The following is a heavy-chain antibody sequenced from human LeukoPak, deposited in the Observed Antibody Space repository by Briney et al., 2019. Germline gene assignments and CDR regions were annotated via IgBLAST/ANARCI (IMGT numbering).Heavy chain of an antibody. V-gene: IGHV1-2*02. Sequence: ASVKVSCKASGYTFTSYYMHWVRQAPGQGLEWMGWINPNSGGTNYAQKFQGRVTMTRDTSISTAYMELSRLRSDDTAVYYCAKEQRTKGPLAAAGIFAFDIWGQGTMVTVSS. CDR2: INPNSGGT. D-gene: IGHD6-13*01. CDR1: GYTFTSYY. CDR3: AKEQRTKGPLAAAGIFAFDI. J-gene: IGHJ3*02.